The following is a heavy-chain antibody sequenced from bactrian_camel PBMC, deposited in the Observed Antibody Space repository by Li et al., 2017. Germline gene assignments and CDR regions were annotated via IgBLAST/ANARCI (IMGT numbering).Heavy chain of an antibody. CDR1: GYHHSAYC. V-gene: IGHV3S26*01. Sequence: HVQLVESGGGSVQTGGSLRLSCQAPGYHHSAYCLAWFRQAPGNMREGIARIEGDGSGTTTYADSERGRFTISYDPDAKTLSLQMDGLKPDDSGAYYCAAVAFDCPVRWTAPNFFDYWGPGTQVTVS. D-gene: IGHD7*01. CDR3: AAVAFDCPVRWTAPNFFDY. J-gene: IGHJ6*01. CDR2: IEGDGSGTT.